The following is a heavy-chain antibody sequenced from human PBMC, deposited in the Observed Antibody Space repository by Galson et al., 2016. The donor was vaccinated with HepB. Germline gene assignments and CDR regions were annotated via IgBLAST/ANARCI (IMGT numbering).Heavy chain of an antibody. CDR2: IYYTGST. CDR1: GGSISSGGYY. Sequence: TLSLTCTVSGGSISSGGYYWSWIRQHPGKGLEWIGYIYYTGSTYYNPSLKSRVTISVDTSKNQFSLKLSSVTAADTAVYYCARSDEAAAATTGYWGQGTLVTVSS. J-gene: IGHJ4*02. V-gene: IGHV4-31*03. D-gene: IGHD6-13*01. CDR3: ARSDEAAAATTGY.